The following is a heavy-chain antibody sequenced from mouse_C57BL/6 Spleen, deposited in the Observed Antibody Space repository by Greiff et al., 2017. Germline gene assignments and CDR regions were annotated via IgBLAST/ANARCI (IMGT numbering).Heavy chain of an antibody. CDR1: GFTFSDYG. J-gene: IGHJ4*01. V-gene: IGHV5-17*01. CDR3: ARRLYYYSSSNVGAIDY. Sequence: VQLKESGGGLVKPGGSLKLSCAASGFTFSDYGMHWVRQDPAKGLEWVAYISSGSSTIYYADTVKGRFTIYRDNAKNTLFLQMTSLRYEDTAMYYCARRLYYYSSSNVGAIDYWGQGTTVTVSS. D-gene: IGHD1-1*01. CDR2: ISSGSSTI.